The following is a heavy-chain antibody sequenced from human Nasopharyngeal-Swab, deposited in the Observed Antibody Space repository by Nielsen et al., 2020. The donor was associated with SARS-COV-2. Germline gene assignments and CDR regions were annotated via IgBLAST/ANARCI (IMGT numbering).Heavy chain of an antibody. CDR3: AADVVDSMVRGAGGY. J-gene: IGHJ4*02. D-gene: IGHD3-10*01. V-gene: IGHV1-58*01. Sequence: SVKVSCKASGFTFTSSAVQWVRQARGQRLEWIGWIVVGSGNTNYAQKFQERVTITRDMSTSTAYMELSSLRSEDTAVYYCAADVVDSMVRGAGGYWGRGTLVTVSS. CDR1: GFTFTSSA. CDR2: IVVGSGNT.